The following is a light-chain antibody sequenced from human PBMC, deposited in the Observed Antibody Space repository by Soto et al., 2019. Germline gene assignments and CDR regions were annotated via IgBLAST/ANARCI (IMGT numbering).Light chain of an antibody. Sequence: EIVMTQSPATLSVSPGERATLSCRASESVGSNLAWYQQKPGQAPRLLIYGASTRATGFPARFSGSGSETEFTLSISSLQSEDFAVYYCQQSNNWPRTFGQGTKLEI. J-gene: IGKJ2*01. CDR2: GAS. CDR1: ESVGSN. CDR3: QQSNNWPRT. V-gene: IGKV3-15*01.